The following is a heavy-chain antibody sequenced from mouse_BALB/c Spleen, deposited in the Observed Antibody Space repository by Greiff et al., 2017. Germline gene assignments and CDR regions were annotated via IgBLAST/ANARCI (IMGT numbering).Heavy chain of an antibody. V-gene: IGHV5-6-3*01. Sequence: DVKLLESGGGLVQPGGSLKLSCAASGFTFSSYGMSWVRQTPDKRLELVATINSNGGSTYYPDSVKGRFTISRDNAKNTLYLQMSSLKSEDTAMYYCARAGYYFFAYWGQGTLVTVSA. J-gene: IGHJ3*01. D-gene: IGHD2-3*01. CDR2: INSNGGST. CDR3: ARAGYYFFAY. CDR1: GFTFSSYG.